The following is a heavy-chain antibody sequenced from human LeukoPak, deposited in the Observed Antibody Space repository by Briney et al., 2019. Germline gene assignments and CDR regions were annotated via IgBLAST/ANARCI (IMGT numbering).Heavy chain of an antibody. CDR1: GFTFSSYS. CDR2: ISSSSSYI. CDR3: ARDRYGSGTTYFDY. J-gene: IGHJ4*02. Sequence: GRSLRLSCAASGFTFSSYSMNWVRQAPGKGLEWVSSISSSSSYIYYADSVKGRFTISRDNAKNSLYLQMNSLRAEDTAVYYCARDRYGSGTTYFDYWGQGALVTVSS. D-gene: IGHD3-10*01. V-gene: IGHV3-21*01.